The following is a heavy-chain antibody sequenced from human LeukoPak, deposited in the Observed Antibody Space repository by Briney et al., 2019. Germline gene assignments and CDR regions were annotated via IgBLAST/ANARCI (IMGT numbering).Heavy chain of an antibody. CDR2: IHYSGST. CDR1: GGSISSYY. V-gene: IGHV4-59*01. J-gene: IGHJ4*02. D-gene: IGHD3-3*01. Sequence: SETLSLTCTVSGGSISSYYWSWIRQPPGKGLEWIGYIHYSGSTYYNPSLTSRVTISVDTSKNQFSLRLSSVTAADTAVYYCAREGSRDFWSGPVYYFDYWGQGTLVTVSS. CDR3: AREGSRDFWSGPVYYFDY.